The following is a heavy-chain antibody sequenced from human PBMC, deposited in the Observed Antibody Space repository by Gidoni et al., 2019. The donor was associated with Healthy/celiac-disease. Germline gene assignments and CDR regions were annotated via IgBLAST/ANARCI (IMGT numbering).Heavy chain of an antibody. J-gene: IGHJ6*03. Sequence: QVQLQESGPGLVKPSETLSLTCTVPGGSLSSYYWSWIRQPPGKGLEWIGYIYYSGSTNYNPSLKSRVTISVDTSKNQFSLKLSSVTAADTAVYYCARHGQLHYYYYMDVWGKGTTVTVSS. CDR1: GGSLSSYY. V-gene: IGHV4-59*08. D-gene: IGHD2-2*01. CDR2: IYYSGST. CDR3: ARHGQLHYYYYMDV.